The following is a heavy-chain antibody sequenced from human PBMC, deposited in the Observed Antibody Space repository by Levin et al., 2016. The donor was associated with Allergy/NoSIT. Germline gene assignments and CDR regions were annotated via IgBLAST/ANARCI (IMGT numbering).Heavy chain of an antibody. V-gene: IGHV3-53*01. CDR2: IYSGGST. Sequence: VRQAPGKGLEWVSVIYSGGSTYYADSVKGRFTISRDNSKNTLYLQMNSLRAEDTAVYYCASRGLGNDYYYGMDVWGQGTTVTVSS. D-gene: IGHD5-24*01. J-gene: IGHJ6*02. CDR3: ASRGLGNDYYYGMDV.